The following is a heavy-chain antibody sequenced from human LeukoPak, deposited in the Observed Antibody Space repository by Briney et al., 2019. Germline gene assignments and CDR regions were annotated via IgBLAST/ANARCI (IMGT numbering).Heavy chain of an antibody. CDR1: GFKFSNHW. D-gene: IGHD2-2*01. V-gene: IGHV3-74*01. CDR2: INNDGSDT. J-gene: IGHJ4*02. Sequence: GGSLRLSCAASGFKFSNHWMHWVRQSPGKGLVWVARINNDGSDTSHADSVEGRFTISRDNAANTLYLQMNSLRAEDTAVYYCARVGYCSSTSCHDFDYWGQGTLVTVSS. CDR3: ARVGYCSSTSCHDFDY.